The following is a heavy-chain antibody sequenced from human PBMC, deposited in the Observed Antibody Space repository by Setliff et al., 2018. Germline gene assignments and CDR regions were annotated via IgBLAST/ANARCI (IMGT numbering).Heavy chain of an antibody. CDR3: ARASRFGTIKYRGDYMDV. CDR2: INTNTGNP. CDR1: GYTFTTYA. Sequence: GASVQVSCKASGYTFTTYAISWMRQAPGQGLEWMGWINTNTGNPSYAQGFTGRFVFSLDTSVSTAYLQISSLKAEDTALYYCARASRFGTIKYRGDYMDVWGKGTTVTVS. D-gene: IGHD3-10*01. J-gene: IGHJ6*03. V-gene: IGHV7-4-1*02.